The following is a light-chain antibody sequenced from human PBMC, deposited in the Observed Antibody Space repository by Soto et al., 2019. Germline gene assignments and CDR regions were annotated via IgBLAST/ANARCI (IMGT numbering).Light chain of an antibody. CDR1: QTVGSSF. CDR2: AAS. Sequence: EIRVSQSPGTLSLSTGERATLSCRASQTVGSSFLAWYQQTPGQAPRLLIYAASSRATGIPDRFSGSGSGTDFTLTISRLEPEDFAVYYCQQYGNSPQTFGQGTKV. CDR3: QQYGNSPQT. V-gene: IGKV3-20*01. J-gene: IGKJ1*01.